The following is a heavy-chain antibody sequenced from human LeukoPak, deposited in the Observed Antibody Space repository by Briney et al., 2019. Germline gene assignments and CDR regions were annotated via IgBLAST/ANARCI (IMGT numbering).Heavy chain of an antibody. Sequence: GGSLRLSCAASGFTFSSYSMNWVRQAPGKGLEWVSAISGSGGSTYYADSVKGRFTISRDNSKNTLYLQMNSLRAEDTAVYYCAKGNIQLPDYWGQGTLVTVSS. J-gene: IGHJ4*02. CDR2: ISGSGGST. CDR3: AKGNIQLPDY. D-gene: IGHD5-18*01. CDR1: GFTFSSYS. V-gene: IGHV3-23*01.